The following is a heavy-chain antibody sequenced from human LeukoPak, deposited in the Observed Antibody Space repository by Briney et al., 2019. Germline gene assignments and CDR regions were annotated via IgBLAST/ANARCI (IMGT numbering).Heavy chain of an antibody. D-gene: IGHD4-17*01. CDR2: INHSGST. J-gene: IGHJ3*02. CDR1: GGSFSGYY. V-gene: IGHV4-34*01. Sequence: PSETLSLTCAVYGGSFSGYYWSWIRQPPGKGLGWIGEINHSGSTNYNPSLKSRVTISVDTSKNQFSLKLSSVTAADTAVYYCASEEAVKAFDIWGQGTMVTVSS. CDR3: ASEEAVKAFDI.